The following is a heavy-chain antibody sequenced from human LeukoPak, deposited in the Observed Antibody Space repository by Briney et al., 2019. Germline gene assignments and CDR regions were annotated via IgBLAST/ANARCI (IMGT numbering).Heavy chain of an antibody. Sequence: GGSLRLSCAASGFTFSSYAMHWVRQAPGKGLEWVAVISYDGSNKYYADSVKGRFTISRDNSKNTLYLQMNSLRAEDTAVYYCARDSYGMDVWGQGTTVTVSS. J-gene: IGHJ6*02. CDR1: GFTFSSYA. CDR3: ARDSYGMDV. V-gene: IGHV3-30-3*01. CDR2: ISYDGSNK.